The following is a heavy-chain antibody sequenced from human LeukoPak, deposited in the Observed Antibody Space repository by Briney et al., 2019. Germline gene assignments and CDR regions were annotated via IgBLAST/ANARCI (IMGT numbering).Heavy chain of an antibody. J-gene: IGHJ4*02. V-gene: IGHV4-59*13. CDR1: GGSISSYY. CDR3: ARGVYTIFGVGYFDY. Sequence: SETLSLTCTVSGGSISSYYWSWIRQPPGKGLEWMGYIYYCGSTNYHPSLKSRVTISVDTSKNQFSLKLSSVTAADTAVDYCARGVYTIFGVGYFDYWGQGTLVTVSS. CDR2: IYYCGST. D-gene: IGHD3-3*01.